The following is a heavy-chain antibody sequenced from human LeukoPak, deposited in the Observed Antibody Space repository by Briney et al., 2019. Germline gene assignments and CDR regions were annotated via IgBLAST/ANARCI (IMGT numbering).Heavy chain of an antibody. CDR1: GFTFSSYS. Sequence: GGSLRLSCAASGFTFSSYSMNWVRQAPGKGLEWVSYISSSSSTIYYADSVKGRFTISRDNAKNSLYLQMNSLRAEDTAVYYCARPGYDFWSGYYSDWGQGTLVTVSS. CDR3: ARPGYDFWSGYYSD. D-gene: IGHD3-3*01. CDR2: ISSSSSTI. V-gene: IGHV3-48*01. J-gene: IGHJ4*02.